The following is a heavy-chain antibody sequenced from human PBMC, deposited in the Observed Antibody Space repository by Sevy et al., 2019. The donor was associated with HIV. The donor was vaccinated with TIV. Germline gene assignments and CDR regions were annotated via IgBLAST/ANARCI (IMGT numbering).Heavy chain of an antibody. Sequence: GGCLRLSCAASGFTFSSYAMSWVRQAPGKGLEWVSAISGSGGSTYYADSVKGRFTISRDNSKNTLYLQMNSLRAEDTDVYYCAKIPLVVVPAATGSYLDYWGQGTLVIVSS. J-gene: IGHJ4*02. D-gene: IGHD2-2*01. CDR3: AKIPLVVVPAATGSYLDY. V-gene: IGHV3-23*01. CDR2: ISGSGGST. CDR1: GFTFSSYA.